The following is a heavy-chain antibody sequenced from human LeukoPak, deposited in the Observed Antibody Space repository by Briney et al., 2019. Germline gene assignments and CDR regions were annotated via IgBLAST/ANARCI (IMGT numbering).Heavy chain of an antibody. CDR1: GFTFTTYS. D-gene: IGHD3-22*01. J-gene: IGHJ4*02. V-gene: IGHV3-48*04. Sequence: GGSLRLSCAASGFTFTTYSMNWVRQVPGKGLEWVSYISIGSRTIYYADSVKGRFTISRDNAKNSLYLQMNSLRAEDTAVYYCARWGKNYDSSGYYVFFDYWAREPWSPSPQ. CDR2: ISIGSRTI. CDR3: ARWGKNYDSSGYYVFFDY.